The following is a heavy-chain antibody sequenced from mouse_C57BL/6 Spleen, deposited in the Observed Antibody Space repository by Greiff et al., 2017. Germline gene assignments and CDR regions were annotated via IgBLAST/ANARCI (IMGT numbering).Heavy chain of an antibody. J-gene: IGHJ4*01. V-gene: IGHV5-16*01. D-gene: IGHD3-3*01. Sequence: EVQVVESEGGLVQPGSSMKLSCTASGFTFSDYYMAWVRQVPEKGLEWVANINYDGSSTYYLDSLKIRFIISRDNAKNILYLQMSSLKSEDTATYYCAREAGTGGAMDYWGQGTSVTVSS. CDR1: GFTFSDYY. CDR3: AREAGTGGAMDY. CDR2: INYDGSST.